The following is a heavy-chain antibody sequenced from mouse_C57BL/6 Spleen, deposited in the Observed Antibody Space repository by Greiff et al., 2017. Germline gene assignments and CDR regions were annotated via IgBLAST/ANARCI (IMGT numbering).Heavy chain of an antibody. D-gene: IGHD2-1*01. CDR1: GFTFSSYG. V-gene: IGHV5-6*01. CDR2: ISSGGSYT. Sequence: EVKLMESGGDLVKPGGSLKLSCAASGFTFSSYGMSWVRQTPDKRLEWVATISSGGSYTYYPDSVKGRFTISRDNAKNTLYLQMSSLKSEDTAMYYCARQIYDYWGQGTTLTVSS. CDR3: ARQIYDY. J-gene: IGHJ2*01.